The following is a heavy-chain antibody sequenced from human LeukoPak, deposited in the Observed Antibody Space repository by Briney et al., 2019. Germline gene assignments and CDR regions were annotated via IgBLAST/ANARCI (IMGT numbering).Heavy chain of an antibody. V-gene: IGHV3-53*01. CDR3: ARSEMATILGFAY. J-gene: IGHJ4*02. CDR1: GFTVSSNY. D-gene: IGHD5-24*01. Sequence: PGGSLRLSCAASGFTVSSNYMGWVRQAPGRGLEWVSVMYSGGSTYYGDSVKGRVTISRDNFKNKLYLEMNSLRAEDKAGKVVARSEMATILGFAYWGQGTLVTVSS. CDR2: MYSGGST.